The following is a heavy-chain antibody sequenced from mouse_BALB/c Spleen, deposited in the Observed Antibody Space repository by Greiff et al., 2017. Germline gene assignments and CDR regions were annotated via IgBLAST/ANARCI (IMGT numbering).Heavy chain of an antibody. CDR3: TRQGRITTKAWFAY. CDR2: IYPGSGST. V-gene: IGHV1S22*01. J-gene: IGHJ3*01. Sequence: LQQPGSELVRPGASVKLSCKASGYTFTSYWMHWVKQRPGQGLEWIGNIYPGSGSTNYDEKFKSKATMTVDTSSSTAYMQHISLTSEDSAVYYCTRQGRITTKAWFAYWGQGTLVTASA. CDR1: GYTFTSYW. D-gene: IGHD2-4*01.